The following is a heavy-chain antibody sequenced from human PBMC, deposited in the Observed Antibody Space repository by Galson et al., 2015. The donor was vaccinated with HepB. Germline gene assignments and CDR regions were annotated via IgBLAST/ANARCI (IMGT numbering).Heavy chain of an antibody. J-gene: IGHJ6*02. Sequence: VKVSCKASGGTFSSYAISWVRQAPGKGLEWMGLVDPEDGETIYAEKFQGRVTITADTSTDTAYMELSSLRSEDTAVYYCATDLEMATITDYYYGMDVWGQGTTVTVSS. V-gene: IGHV1-69-2*01. CDR1: GGTFSSYA. CDR2: VDPEDGET. CDR3: ATDLEMATITDYYYGMDV. D-gene: IGHD5-24*01.